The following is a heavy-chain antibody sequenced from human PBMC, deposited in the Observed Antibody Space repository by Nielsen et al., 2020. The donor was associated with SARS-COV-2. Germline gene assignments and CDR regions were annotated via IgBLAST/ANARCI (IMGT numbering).Heavy chain of an antibody. CDR2: ISWNSGSI. D-gene: IGHD3-3*01. CDR1: GFTFDDYA. Sequence: GGSLRLSCAASGFTFDDYAMHWVRQAPGKGLEWVSGISWNSGSIGYADSVKGRFTISRDNAKNSLYLQMNSLRAEDTALYYCAKGGSGYSGLSDYWGQGTLVTVSS. J-gene: IGHJ4*02. CDR3: AKGGSGYSGLSDY. V-gene: IGHV3-9*01.